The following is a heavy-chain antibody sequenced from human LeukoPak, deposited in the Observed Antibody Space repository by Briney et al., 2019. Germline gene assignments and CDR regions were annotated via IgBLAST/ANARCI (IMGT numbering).Heavy chain of an antibody. Sequence: PSETLSLTCAVYGGSFSGYYWSSLRQPPPKGLEWIGESNHSGSTNYNPSLKSRVTISVHTSKNQFSLKLCSVTAADTAVYYCARGPISEYSSGWSLYFYGMDVWGQGTTVTVSS. V-gene: IGHV4-34*01. J-gene: IGHJ6*02. CDR3: ARGPISEYSSGWSLYFYGMDV. CDR2: SNHSGST. D-gene: IGHD6-19*01. CDR1: GGSFSGYY.